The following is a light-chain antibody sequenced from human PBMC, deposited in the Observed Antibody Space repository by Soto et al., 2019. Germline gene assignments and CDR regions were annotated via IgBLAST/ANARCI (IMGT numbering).Light chain of an antibody. CDR2: GNS. CDR1: SSNIGAGYD. J-gene: IGLJ2*01. CDR3: QSYDSSLRGV. V-gene: IGLV1-40*01. Sequence: QAVVTQPPSVSGAPGQRVTISCTGSSSNIGAGYDVHWYQQLPGTAPKLLIYGNSNRPSGVPDRFSGSKSGTSASLAITGLQAEDEADYYCQSYDSSLRGVFGGGTK.